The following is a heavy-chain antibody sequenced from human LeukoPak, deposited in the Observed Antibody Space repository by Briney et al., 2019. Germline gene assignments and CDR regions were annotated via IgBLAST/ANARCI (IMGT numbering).Heavy chain of an antibody. J-gene: IGHJ4*02. CDR3: ARHRWSGAHFDY. CDR1: GGSISSSSYY. CDR2: IYYSGST. Sequence: SETLFLTCTVSGGSISSSSYYWGWIRQPPGKGLEWIGSIYYSGSTYYNPSLKSRVTISVDTSKNQFSLKLSSVTAADTAVYYCARHRWSGAHFDYWGQGTLVTVSS. V-gene: IGHV4-39*01. D-gene: IGHD3-10*01.